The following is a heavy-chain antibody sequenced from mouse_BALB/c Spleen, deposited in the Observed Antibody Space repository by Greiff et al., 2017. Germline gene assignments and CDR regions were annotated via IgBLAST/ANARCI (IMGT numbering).Heavy chain of an antibody. CDR3: ARSWDYGNGFAY. CDR2: IDPANGNT. J-gene: IGHJ3*01. CDR1: GFNIKDTY. D-gene: IGHD2-4*01. V-gene: IGHV14-3*02. Sequence: VQLKQSGAELVKPGASVKLSCTASGFNIKDTYMPWVKQRPEQGLEWIGRIDPANGNTKYDPKFQGKATITADTSSNTAYLQLSSLTSEDTAVYYCARSWDYGNGFAYWGQGTLVTVSA.